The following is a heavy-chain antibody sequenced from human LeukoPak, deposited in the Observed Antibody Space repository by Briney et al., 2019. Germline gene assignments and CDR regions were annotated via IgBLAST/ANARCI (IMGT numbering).Heavy chain of an antibody. V-gene: IGHV3-23*01. J-gene: IGHJ6*02. CDR3: AKDKGWGYSSYDYYGMDV. D-gene: IGHD1-26*01. CDR2: ISGSGGST. Sequence: GGSLRLSCAASGFTFSSYAMSWVRQAPGKGLEWVSGISGSGGSTYYADSVKGRFTISRDISKNALYVQMNSLRAEDAAVYYCAKDKGWGYSSYDYYGMDVWGQGTTVTVSS. CDR1: GFTFSSYA.